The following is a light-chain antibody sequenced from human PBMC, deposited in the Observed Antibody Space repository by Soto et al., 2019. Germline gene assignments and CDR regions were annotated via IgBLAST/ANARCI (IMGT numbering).Light chain of an antibody. CDR2: EGS. V-gene: IGLV2-8*01. CDR1: SSDVGGYRY. CDR3: CSYAGSLWV. Sequence: QSVLTQPPSASGSPGHSVTISCTGTSSDVGGYRYVSWYQQHPGKAPKRMIFEGSKRPSGVSNRFSGSKSGNTASLTISGLQAEDEADYYCCSYAGSLWVFGGGTQLTVL. J-gene: IGLJ3*02.